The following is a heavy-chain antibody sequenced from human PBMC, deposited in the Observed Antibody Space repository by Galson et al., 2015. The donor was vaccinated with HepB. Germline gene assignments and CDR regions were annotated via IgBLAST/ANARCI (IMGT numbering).Heavy chain of an antibody. V-gene: IGHV1-69*13. D-gene: IGHD2-15*01. CDR3: ARGGAGYCSGGSCYSSFDY. CDR1: GGTFSSYA. Sequence: SVKVSCKASGGTFSSYAISWVRQAPGQGLGWMGGIIPIFGTANYAQKLQGRVTITADESTSTAYMELSSLRSEDTAVYYCARGGAGYCSGGSCYSSFDYWGQGTLVTVSS. J-gene: IGHJ4*02. CDR2: IIPIFGTA.